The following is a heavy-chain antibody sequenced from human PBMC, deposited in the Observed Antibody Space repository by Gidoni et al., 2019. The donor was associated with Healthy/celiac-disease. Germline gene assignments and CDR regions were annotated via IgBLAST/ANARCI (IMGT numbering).Heavy chain of an antibody. J-gene: IGHJ4*02. CDR3: AKTSYSSSSVFDY. D-gene: IGHD6-6*01. CDR2: IAYDGSNK. CDR1: SSYG. V-gene: IGHV3-30*18. Sequence: SSYGMHWVRQAPGKGLEWVEVIAYDGSNKYYADSVKDRFTISRDNSKNTLYLQMNSLRAEDTAVYYCAKTSYSSSSVFDYWGQGTLVTVSS.